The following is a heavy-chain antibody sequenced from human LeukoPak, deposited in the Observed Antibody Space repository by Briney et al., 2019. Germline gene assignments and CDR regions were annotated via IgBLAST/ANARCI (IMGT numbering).Heavy chain of an antibody. J-gene: IGHJ4*02. CDR3: ARRLDSSGWVNY. CDR2: IYYSGST. D-gene: IGHD6-19*01. V-gene: IGHV4-59*08. CDR1: GGSISGHN. Sequence: PSETLSLTCTVSGGSISGHNWSWIRQPPGKGLEWLGYIYYSGSTNYNPSLKSRVTISVDTSKNQFSLKLSSVTAADTAVYYCARRLDSSGWVNYWGQGTLVTVSS.